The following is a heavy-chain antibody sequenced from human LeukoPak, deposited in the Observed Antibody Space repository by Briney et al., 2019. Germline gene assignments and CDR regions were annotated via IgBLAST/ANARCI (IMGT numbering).Heavy chain of an antibody. D-gene: IGHD3-10*01. CDR3: ARDSLIQYGAGSYWGFDY. V-gene: IGHV3-7*03. CDR1: GFTFRNYW. Sequence: GGSLRLSCAASGFTFRNYWMSWVRQAPGKGPEWVGDIKTDGSDKHYVGSVKGRFTISRDNAKNSLYLQMNSLRAEDTAVYYCARDSLIQYGAGSYWGFDYWGQGILVTVSS. CDR2: IKTDGSDK. J-gene: IGHJ4*02.